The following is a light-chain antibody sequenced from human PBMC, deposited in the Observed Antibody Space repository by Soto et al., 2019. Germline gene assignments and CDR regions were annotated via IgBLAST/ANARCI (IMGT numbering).Light chain of an antibody. CDR1: SSDVGGYNY. CDR3: CSYAGSYTFGV. J-gene: IGLJ2*01. V-gene: IGLV2-11*01. Sequence: QSALTQPRSVSGSPGQSGTISCTGTSSDVGGYNYVSWYQQHPCKAPKLMIYDVSKRPSGVPDRFSGSKSGNTASLNISGLQAEDEADYYCCSYAGSYTFGVFGGGTKLTVL. CDR2: DVS.